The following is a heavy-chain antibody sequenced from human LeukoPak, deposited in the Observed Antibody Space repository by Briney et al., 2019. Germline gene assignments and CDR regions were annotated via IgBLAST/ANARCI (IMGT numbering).Heavy chain of an antibody. CDR3: AKVRIRGVVVPASNWFDP. CDR2: ISYDGSNK. D-gene: IGHD2-2*01. V-gene: IGHV3-30*18. Sequence: GGSLRLSCAASGFTFSSYGMHWVRQAPGKGLEWVAVISYDGSNKYYADSVKGRFTISRDNSKNTLYLQMNSLRAEDTAVYYCAKVRIRGVVVPASNWFDPWGQGTLVTVSS. J-gene: IGHJ5*02. CDR1: GFTFSSYG.